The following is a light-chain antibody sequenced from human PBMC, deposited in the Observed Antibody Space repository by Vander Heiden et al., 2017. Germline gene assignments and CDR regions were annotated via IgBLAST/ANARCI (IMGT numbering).Light chain of an antibody. CDR3: QQSYSTPLT. CDR1: QSISSY. V-gene: IGKV1-39*01. J-gene: IGKJ4*01. Sequence: DLQMTQSPSSLSASVGDRVTITCRASQSISSYLNWYQQKPGKAPKLLIYAASSLQSGVPSRFSGSGSGTDFTLTISSLQPEDFATYYCQQSYSTPLTFGGGTQVEIK. CDR2: AAS.